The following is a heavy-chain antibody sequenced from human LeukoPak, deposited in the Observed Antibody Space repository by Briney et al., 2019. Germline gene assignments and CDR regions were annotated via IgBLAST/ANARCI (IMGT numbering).Heavy chain of an antibody. CDR3: ARDQGVGYFDWLLNPIDY. CDR1: GFTFSSYA. CDR2: ISYDGSNK. Sequence: GGSLRLSCVASGFTFSSYAMHWVRQAPGKGLEWVAVISYDGSNKYYADSVKGRFTISRDNSKNTLYLQMNSLRAEDTAVYYCARDQGVGYFDWLLNPIDYWGQGTLVTVSS. D-gene: IGHD3-9*01. V-gene: IGHV3-30*04. J-gene: IGHJ4*02.